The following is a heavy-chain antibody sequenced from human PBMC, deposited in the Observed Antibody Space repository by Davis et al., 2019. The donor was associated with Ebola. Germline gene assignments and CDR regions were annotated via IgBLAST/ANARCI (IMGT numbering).Heavy chain of an antibody. V-gene: IGHV3-74*01. CDR2: THSDGRST. Sequence: GESLKISCAASGFTFSSYWMHWVRPAPGKGLVWVSRTHSDGRSTSYADSVKGRFTISRDNAKNTLYLQIHSLRAEDTAVYYCARGMVAAPYYYYGMDVWGQGTTVTVSS. J-gene: IGHJ6*02. D-gene: IGHD2-15*01. CDR3: ARGMVAAPYYYYGMDV. CDR1: GFTFSSYW.